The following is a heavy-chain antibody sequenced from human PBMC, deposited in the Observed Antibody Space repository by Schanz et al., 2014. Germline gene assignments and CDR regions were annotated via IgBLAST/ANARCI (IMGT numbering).Heavy chain of an antibody. Sequence: DVQLAESGGGLVQPGGSLRLSCAASGFTLSSYALSWVRQSPGKGLEWVSAINTADTTYYADSVKGRFTVSRDNSKNTVYLHMNSLRDEDTAVYYCARERGVRGGGVWKVNWFDPWGQGTLVTVSS. CDR2: INTADTT. J-gene: IGHJ5*02. V-gene: IGHV3-23*04. CDR3: ARERGVRGGGVWKVNWFDP. D-gene: IGHD3-10*01. CDR1: GFTLSSYA.